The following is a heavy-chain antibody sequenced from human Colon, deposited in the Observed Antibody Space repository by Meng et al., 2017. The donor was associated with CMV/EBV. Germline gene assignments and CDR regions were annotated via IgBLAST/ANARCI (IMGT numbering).Heavy chain of an antibody. J-gene: IGHJ5*02. V-gene: IGHV4-34*01. Sequence: SETLSLTCTVSGGSFRGFYWTWIRQSPEKGFEWIGEINSNGGTNYNPSLNSRVTMSVDTSKNQFSLKMKSMTAAHAGVYYCARPVQIEDRSSVNWFDPWGQGILVTVSS. CDR1: GGSFRGFY. CDR2: INSNGGT. D-gene: IGHD3-10*01. CDR3: ARPVQIEDRSSVNWFDP.